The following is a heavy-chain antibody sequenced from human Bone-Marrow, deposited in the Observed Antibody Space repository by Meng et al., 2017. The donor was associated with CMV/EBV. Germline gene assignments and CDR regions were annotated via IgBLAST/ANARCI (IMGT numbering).Heavy chain of an antibody. Sequence: GESLKISCAASGFTFSDYYMSWIRQAPGKGLEWVSYISSSGSTIYYEDSVKGRFTISRDSANNSLYLQMNSLRAEDTAVYYCAREFAPRTYYYGMDVWGQGTTATVSS. CDR1: GFTFSDYY. J-gene: IGHJ6*02. CDR3: AREFAPRTYYYGMDV. CDR2: ISSSGSTI. V-gene: IGHV3-11*01. D-gene: IGHD1-14*01.